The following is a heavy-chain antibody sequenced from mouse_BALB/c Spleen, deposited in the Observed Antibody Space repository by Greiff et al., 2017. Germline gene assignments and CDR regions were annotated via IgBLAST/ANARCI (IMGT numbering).Heavy chain of an antibody. CDR3: ARSDGYYKYYFDY. D-gene: IGHD2-3*01. V-gene: IGHV5-17*02. J-gene: IGHJ2*01. CDR2: ISSGSSTI. Sequence: EVMLVESGGGLVQPGGSRKLSCAASGFTFSSFGMHWVRQAPEKGLEWVAYISSGSSTIYYADTVKGRFTISRDNPKNTLFLQMTSLRSEDTAMYYCARSDGYYKYYFDYWGQGTTLTVSS. CDR1: GFTFSSFG.